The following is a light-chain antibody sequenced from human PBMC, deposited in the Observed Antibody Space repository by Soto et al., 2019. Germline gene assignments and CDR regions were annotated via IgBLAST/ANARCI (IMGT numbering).Light chain of an antibody. J-gene: IGLJ2*01. V-gene: IGLV2-14*03. CDR3: NSYTASTTVL. Sequence: QSVLTQPASVSGYPGQSITISCTGSSSDIGGYNYVSWYQQHPGKAPKLIVYDVNNRPSGVSDRFSGSKSGNTASLTISGLQAGDEADYYCNSYTASTTVLFGGGTKLTVL. CDR2: DVN. CDR1: SSDIGGYNY.